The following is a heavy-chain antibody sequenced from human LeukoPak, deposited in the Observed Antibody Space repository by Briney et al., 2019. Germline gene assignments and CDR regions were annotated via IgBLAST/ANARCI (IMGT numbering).Heavy chain of an antibody. V-gene: IGHV4-34*01. CDR2: INHSGST. CDR3: ATEGVDTAMVDAFDI. D-gene: IGHD5-18*01. J-gene: IGHJ3*02. CDR1: GGSFSGYY. Sequence: SETLSLTCAVYGGSFSGYYWSWIRQPPGKGLEWIGEINHSGSTNYNPSLKSRVTISVDTSKNQFSLKLSSVTAADTAVYYCATEGVDTAMVDAFDIWGQGTMVTVSS.